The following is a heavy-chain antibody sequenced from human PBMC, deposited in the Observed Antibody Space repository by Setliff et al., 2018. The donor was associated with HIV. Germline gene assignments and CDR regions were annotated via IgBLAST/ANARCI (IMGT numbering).Heavy chain of an antibody. J-gene: IGHJ4*02. V-gene: IGHV4-61*02. Sequence: LSLTCSVSGASITSGIYYWAWIRQPAGKGLEFIGRVYFSGSTNYNPSLKSRVTMSLDTSRNQITLTLKSVTAADTAVYFCARIDPGKFWSLDYWGRGTLVTVSS. D-gene: IGHD1-1*01. CDR1: GASITSGIYY. CDR2: VYFSGST. CDR3: ARIDPGKFWSLDY.